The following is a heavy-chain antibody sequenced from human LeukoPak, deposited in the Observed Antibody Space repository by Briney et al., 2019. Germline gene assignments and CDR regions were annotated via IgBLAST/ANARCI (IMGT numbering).Heavy chain of an antibody. CDR2: IYYSGST. CDR3: ARLGYCSGGSCWPFDY. J-gene: IGHJ4*02. V-gene: IGHV4-39*01. D-gene: IGHD2-15*01. CDR1: GGSISSSSYY. Sequence: SETLSLTCTVSGGSISSSSYYWGWIRQPPGKGLEWIGSIYYSGSTYYNPSLKSRVTISVDTSKNQFSLKLSSVTAADTAVYYCARLGYCSGGSCWPFDYWGQGTLLTVSS.